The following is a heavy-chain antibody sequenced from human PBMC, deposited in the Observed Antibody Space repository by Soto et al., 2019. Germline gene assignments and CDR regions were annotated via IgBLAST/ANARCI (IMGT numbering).Heavy chain of an antibody. CDR2: IYYSGST. Sequence: SETLSLTCTVSGGSISSGGYYWSWIRQHPGKGLEWIGYIYYSGSTNYNPSLKSRVTISVDTSKNQFSLKLSSVTAADTAVYYCARQYGGQFDYWGQGTLVTVSS. D-gene: IGHD5-12*01. J-gene: IGHJ4*02. V-gene: IGHV4-61*08. CDR3: ARQYGGQFDY. CDR1: GGSISSGGYY.